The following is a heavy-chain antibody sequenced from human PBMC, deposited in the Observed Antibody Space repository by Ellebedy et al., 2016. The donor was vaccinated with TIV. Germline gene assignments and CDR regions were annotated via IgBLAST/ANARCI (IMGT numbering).Heavy chain of an antibody. D-gene: IGHD3-9*01. V-gene: IGHV4-34*01. Sequence: SETLSLTXAVYGGSFSGYYWSWIRQPPGKGLEWIGEINHSGSTNYNPSLKSRVTISVDKSKNQFSLKLSSVTAADTAVYYCARQADDILTGYYLFDYWGQGTLVTVSS. CDR2: INHSGST. CDR1: GGSFSGYY. CDR3: ARQADDILTGYYLFDY. J-gene: IGHJ4*02.